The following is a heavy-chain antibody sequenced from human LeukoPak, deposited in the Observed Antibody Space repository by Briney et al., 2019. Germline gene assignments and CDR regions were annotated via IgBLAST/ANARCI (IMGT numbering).Heavy chain of an antibody. J-gene: IGHJ6*03. Sequence: PGGSLRLSCAASGFTFSSYSMNWVRQAPGKGLEGVSSISSSSSYIYYADSVKGRFTISRDNAKNSLFLQMNSLRAEDTAVYYCARVPYSSSWYYYYYMDVWGKGTTVTVSS. CDR1: GFTFSSYS. D-gene: IGHD6-13*01. V-gene: IGHV3-21*01. CDR3: ARVPYSSSWYYYYYMDV. CDR2: ISSSSSYI.